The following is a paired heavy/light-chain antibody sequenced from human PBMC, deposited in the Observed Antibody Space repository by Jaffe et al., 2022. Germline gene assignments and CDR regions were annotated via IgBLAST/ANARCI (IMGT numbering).Heavy chain of an antibody. Sequence: EVHLVESGGGLVQPGGSLRLSCAASGFTFSSYEMNWVRQTPGKGLEWVSYISNSGGIVYYADSVRGRFTMSRDNAKNSLYLQMNSLRAEDTAVYYCARDMVGDWSWGMELDYWGQGTLVTVSS. D-gene: IGHD1-26*01. V-gene: IGHV3-48*03. CDR3: ARDMVGDWSWGMELDY. CDR2: ISNSGGIV. J-gene: IGHJ4*02. CDR1: GFTFSSYE.
Light chain of an antibody. CDR1: SSNIGSNF. CDR3: ATWDDNLTGPV. V-gene: IGLV1-47*01. J-gene: IGLJ2*01. CDR2: RNN. Sequence: SVLTQPPSASGTPGQRVTISCSGSSSNIGSNFIFWYQQLPGAAPKLLIYRNNQRPSGVPDRFSGSKSGTSASLDISGLRSEDEADYYCATWDDNLTGPVFGGGTKLTVL.